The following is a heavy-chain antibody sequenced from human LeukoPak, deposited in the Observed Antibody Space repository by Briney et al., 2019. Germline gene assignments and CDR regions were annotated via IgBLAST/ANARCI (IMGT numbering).Heavy chain of an antibody. V-gene: IGHV3-48*01. CDR2: ISSSSDTI. Sequence: GGSLRLSCAASGLTFSNYNMNWVRQAPGKGLEWISYISSSSDTIYYTDSVKGRFTISRDNARNSLYLQMNSLRAEDTAVYYCATDTYSLENDYWGQGILVTVSS. D-gene: IGHD2-15*01. CDR3: ATDTYSLENDY. CDR1: GLTFSNYN. J-gene: IGHJ4*02.